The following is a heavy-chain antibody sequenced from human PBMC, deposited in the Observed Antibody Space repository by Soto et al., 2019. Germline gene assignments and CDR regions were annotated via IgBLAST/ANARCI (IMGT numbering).Heavy chain of an antibody. CDR2: IYYSGST. Sequence: SETLSLTCTVSGGSISSGGYYWSWIRQHPGKGLEWIGYIYYSGSTYYNPSLKSRVTISVDTSKNQFSLKLSSVTAADTAVYYCARDVTYGDYRDGWFDPWGQGTLVTVSS. V-gene: IGHV4-31*03. CDR3: ARDVTYGDYRDGWFDP. CDR1: GGSISSGGYY. D-gene: IGHD4-17*01. J-gene: IGHJ5*02.